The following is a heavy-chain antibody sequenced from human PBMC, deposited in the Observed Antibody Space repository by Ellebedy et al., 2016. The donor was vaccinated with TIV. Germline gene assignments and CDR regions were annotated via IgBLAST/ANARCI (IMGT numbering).Heavy chain of an antibody. Sequence: PGGSLRLSCGASGFTFNTYAMHWVRQALGKGLEWVTFTTLDGQRKDYADSVKGRFTISSDNSKNSLYLQMSSLKVEDTAVYYCGGGYFVSGWGQGTLVTVSS. CDR2: TTLDGQRK. J-gene: IGHJ1*01. CDR1: GFTFNTYA. CDR3: GGGYFVSG. D-gene: IGHD3-10*01. V-gene: IGHV3-30*04.